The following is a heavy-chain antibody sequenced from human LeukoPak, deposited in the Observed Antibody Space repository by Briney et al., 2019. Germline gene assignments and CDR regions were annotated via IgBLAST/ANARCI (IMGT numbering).Heavy chain of an antibody. CDR3: AIGRSYYPLEY. J-gene: IGHJ4*02. D-gene: IGHD1-26*01. V-gene: IGHV1-24*01. CDR1: GHSLSEMC. CDR2: FDPDPEDGGT. Sequence: GASVKVSCKLSGHSLSEMCTHWVRQAPGKGLEWVGSFDPDPEDGGTLYSQTFQGRITMTEDTSTGTASLEVISLRSEDTAIYYCAIGRSYYPLEYGGQGTLVTVSS.